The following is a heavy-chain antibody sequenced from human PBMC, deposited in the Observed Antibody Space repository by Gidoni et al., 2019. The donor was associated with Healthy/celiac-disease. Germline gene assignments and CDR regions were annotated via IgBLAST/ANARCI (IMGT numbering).Heavy chain of an antibody. V-gene: IGHV3-9*01. D-gene: IGHD4-17*01. CDR2: ISWNSGSI. CDR3: AKDRGDLNYGMDV. J-gene: IGHJ6*02. CDR1: GFTFADYA. Sequence: EVQLVESGGGLVQPGRSLRLSCEASGFTFADYAMHWVRQAPGKGLEWVSGISWNSGSIGYADSVKGRFTISRDNAKNSLYLQMNSLRAEDTALYYCAKDRGDLNYGMDVWGQGTTVTVSS.